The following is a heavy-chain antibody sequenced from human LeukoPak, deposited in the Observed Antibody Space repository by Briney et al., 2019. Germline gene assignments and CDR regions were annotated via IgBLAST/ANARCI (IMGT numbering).Heavy chain of an antibody. D-gene: IGHD3-22*01. CDR1: GGSFSDYY. V-gene: IGHV4-34*01. CDR2: INHSGST. CDR3: ARVGSSGYYMWWFDY. Sequence: SETLSLTCAVYGGSFSDYYWSWIRQPPGKGLEWIGEINHSGSTNYNPSLKSRVTISVDTSKNQFSLKLSSVTAADTAVYYCARVGSSGYYMWWFDYWGQGTLVTVSS. J-gene: IGHJ4*02.